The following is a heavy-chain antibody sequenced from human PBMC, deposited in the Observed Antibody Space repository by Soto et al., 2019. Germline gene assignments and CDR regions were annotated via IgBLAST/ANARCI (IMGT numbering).Heavy chain of an antibody. V-gene: IGHV3-23*01. Sequence: EVQLLESGGGLVQPGGSLRLSCAASGFTFSSYAMSWVRQAPGKGLEWVSAISGSGGSTYYADSVKGRFTISRDNSKNTLYLQMNSLRAEDTAVYYCAKDLAYYDFWTPYKLGDAFDIWGQGTMVTVSS. D-gene: IGHD3-3*01. CDR3: AKDLAYYDFWTPYKLGDAFDI. CDR1: GFTFSSYA. J-gene: IGHJ3*02. CDR2: ISGSGGST.